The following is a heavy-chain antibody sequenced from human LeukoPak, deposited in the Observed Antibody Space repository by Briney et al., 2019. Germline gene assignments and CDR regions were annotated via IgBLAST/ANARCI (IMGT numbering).Heavy chain of an antibody. CDR1: GGSISSGGYY. Sequence: SSETLSLTCTVSGGSISSGGYYWSWIRQPPGKGLEWIGYIYHSGSTYYNPSLKSRVTISVDRSKNQFSLKLSSVTAADTAVYYCARVIVYSGYDAPCYFDYWGQGTLVTVSS. J-gene: IGHJ4*02. CDR3: ARVIVYSGYDAPCYFDY. D-gene: IGHD5-12*01. CDR2: IYHSGST. V-gene: IGHV4-30-2*01.